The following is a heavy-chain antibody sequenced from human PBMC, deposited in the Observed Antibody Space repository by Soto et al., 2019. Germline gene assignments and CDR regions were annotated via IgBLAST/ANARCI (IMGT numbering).Heavy chain of an antibody. D-gene: IGHD1-20*01. CDR3: AREKVGNGNDGGAGGAFDI. CDR1: GFTVSSNY. CDR2: IYSGGST. J-gene: IGHJ3*02. V-gene: IGHV3-53*04. Sequence: EVQLVESGGGLVQPGGSLRLSCAASGFTVSSNYMSWVRQAPGKGLEWVSVIYSGGSTYYADSVKGRFTISRHNSKNTLYLERNSLRAAATAVYYCAREKVGNGNDGGAGGAFDIWGQGTMVTVSS.